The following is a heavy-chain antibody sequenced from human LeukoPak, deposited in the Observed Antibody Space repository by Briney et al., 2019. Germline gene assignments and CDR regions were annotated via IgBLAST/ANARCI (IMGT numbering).Heavy chain of an antibody. CDR2: IYPGDSDT. CDR1: GYNFTTYW. CDR3: ARLCSGGSCYFYAFDI. Sequence: GESLKISCKGSGYNFTTYWIGWVRQMPGKGLEWMGIIYPGDSDTRYSPSFQGQVTISADKSISTAYLQWSSLKASDTAMYYCARLCSGGSCYFYAFDIWGQGTMVTVSS. D-gene: IGHD2-15*01. J-gene: IGHJ3*02. V-gene: IGHV5-51*01.